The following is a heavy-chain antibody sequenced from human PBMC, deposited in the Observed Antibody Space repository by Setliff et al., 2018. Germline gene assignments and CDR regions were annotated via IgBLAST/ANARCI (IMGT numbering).Heavy chain of an antibody. CDR2: IYYTGTA. CDR3: ARHEFVGGYYGSVTYRHFDY. Sequence: SETLTLTCTVSGDSISSTSYQWGWVRQPPGKGLEWIGSIYYTGTAYYNPSLKSRVTISVDTSKNQFSLQVTSLAATDTALYFCARHEFVGGYYGSVTYRHFDYWGQGILVTVSS. J-gene: IGHJ4*02. CDR1: GDSISSTSYQ. D-gene: IGHD3-10*01. V-gene: IGHV4-39*01.